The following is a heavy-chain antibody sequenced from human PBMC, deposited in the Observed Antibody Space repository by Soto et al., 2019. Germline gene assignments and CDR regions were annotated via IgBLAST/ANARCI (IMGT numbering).Heavy chain of an antibody. Sequence: SLRLSCAASGFTFSSYWMSWVRQAPGKGLEWVANIKQDGSEKYYVDSVKGRFTISRDNAKNSLYLQMNSLRAEDTAVYYCARAAPAMATTYYFDYWGQGTLVTVSS. CDR1: GFTFSSYW. D-gene: IGHD5-18*01. CDR3: ARAAPAMATTYYFDY. CDR2: IKQDGSEK. J-gene: IGHJ4*02. V-gene: IGHV3-7*01.